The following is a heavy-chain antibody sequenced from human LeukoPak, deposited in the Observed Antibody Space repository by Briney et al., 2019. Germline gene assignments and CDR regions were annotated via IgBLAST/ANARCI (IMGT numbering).Heavy chain of an antibody. J-gene: IGHJ4*02. CDR3: AKEVSGSGSYYGGNDY. CDR2: ITGTGGVT. CDR1: GFTFSSYA. V-gene: IGHV3-23*01. D-gene: IGHD3-10*01. Sequence: GGSLRLSCAASGFTFSSYAMGWVLQAPGKGLEWLSAITGTGGVTYYADSVKGRLTISRDSSKTTLYLQMNSLRAEDTAVYYCAKEVSGSGSYYGGNDYWGQGTLVIVSS.